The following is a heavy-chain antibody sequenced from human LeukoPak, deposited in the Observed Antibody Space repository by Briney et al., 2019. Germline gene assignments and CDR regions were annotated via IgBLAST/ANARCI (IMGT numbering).Heavy chain of an antibody. Sequence: GASVKVSCKTSGYTFADYHIHWVRQAPGQGLEWMGIIKMSGGTSTYAQMFQGRVTMTRDTSTRTVYMEMSSLTSEDTALYYCAREREDSYYFDYWGQGTLVTVSS. V-gene: IGHV1-46*01. D-gene: IGHD5-18*01. J-gene: IGHJ4*02. CDR2: IKMSGGTS. CDR1: GYTFADYH. CDR3: AREREDSYYFDY.